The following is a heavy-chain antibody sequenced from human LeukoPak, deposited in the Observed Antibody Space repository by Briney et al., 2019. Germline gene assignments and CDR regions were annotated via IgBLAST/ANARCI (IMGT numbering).Heavy chain of an antibody. CDR2: IKQDGSDK. CDR3: TRVFCSADCYSDY. Sequence: GGSLRLSCAASGFTFSSYWMSWVRQAPGKGLERVSNIKQDGSDKYYVDSVKGRFTISRENAKNSLYLQMNSLRAEDTAIYCCTRVFCSADCYSDYWGQGTLVTVSS. D-gene: IGHD2-21*02. CDR1: GFTFSSYW. J-gene: IGHJ4*02. V-gene: IGHV3-7*03.